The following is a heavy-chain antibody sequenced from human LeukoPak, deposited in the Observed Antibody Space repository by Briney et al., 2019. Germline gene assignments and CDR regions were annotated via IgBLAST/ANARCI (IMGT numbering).Heavy chain of an antibody. V-gene: IGHV4-34*01. D-gene: IGHD6-13*01. J-gene: IGHJ6*02. CDR3: ARALVRRVDV. CDR2: INHSGST. CDR1: GGSFSGYY. Sequence: SETLSLTCAVYGGSFSGYYWSWIRQPPGKGLEWIGEINHSGSTNYNPSLKSRVTISVDTSKNQFSLKLSSVTAADTAVYCCARALVRRVDVWGQGTTVTVSS.